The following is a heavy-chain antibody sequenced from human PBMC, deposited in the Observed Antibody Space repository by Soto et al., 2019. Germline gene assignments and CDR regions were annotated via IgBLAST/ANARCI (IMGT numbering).Heavy chain of an antibody. CDR2: ISWNSDSI. V-gene: IGHV3-9*01. J-gene: IGHJ4*02. D-gene: IGHD6-13*01. CDR3: TKDIGSSYFTYYFDS. Sequence: EVQLVESGGGLVQPGRSLRLSCAASGFTFGDYAMHWVRQTPGKGLEWVSCISWNSDSIAYADSVKGRFTISRDNAKNPLYLQMNSLRAEDTAFYYCTKDIGSSYFTYYFDSWGQGTLVTVSS. CDR1: GFTFGDYA.